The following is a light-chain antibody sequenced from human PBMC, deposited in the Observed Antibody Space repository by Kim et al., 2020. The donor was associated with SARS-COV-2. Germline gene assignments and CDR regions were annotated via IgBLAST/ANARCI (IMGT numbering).Light chain of an antibody. CDR2: QDT. CDR3: QAWDSSTAV. CDR1: NLGDKY. J-gene: IGLJ2*01. Sequence: SYELTQPPSVSVSPGQTASIACSGDNLGDKYVCWYQQRPGQSPVLVIYQDTERPSGIPERFSGSNPGNTATLTISGTQAMDEADYYCQAWDSSTAVFGGGTQLTVL. V-gene: IGLV3-1*01.